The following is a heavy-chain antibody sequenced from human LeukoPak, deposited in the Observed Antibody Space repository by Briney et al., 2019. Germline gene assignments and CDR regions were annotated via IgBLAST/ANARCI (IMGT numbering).Heavy chain of an antibody. Sequence: SETLSLTCNVSGGSISTYYWSWIRQPPGKGLEWIGYVYYSGTTNYNPSLKSRVTISVDTSKNQFSLKLSSVTAADTAVYYCARGGTRSRMLYPMDYWGQGTLVTVSS. V-gene: IGHV4-59*12. CDR2: VYYSGTT. D-gene: IGHD2-8*01. CDR1: GGSISTYY. J-gene: IGHJ4*02. CDR3: ARGGTRSRMLYPMDY.